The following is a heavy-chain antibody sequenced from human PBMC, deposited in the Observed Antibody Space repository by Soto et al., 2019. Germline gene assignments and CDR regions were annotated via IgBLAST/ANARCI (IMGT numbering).Heavy chain of an antibody. V-gene: IGHV3-64*01. Sequence: PGGSLRLSCAASGFTFSSYAMHWVRQAPGKGLEYVSAISSNGGSTYYANSVKGRFTISRDNSKNTLYLQMGSLRAEDMAVYYCGTAAAAGPYYYYYGMDVWGQGTTVTVSS. CDR1: GFTFSSYA. J-gene: IGHJ6*02. CDR2: ISSNGGST. CDR3: GTAAAAGPYYYYYGMDV. D-gene: IGHD6-13*01.